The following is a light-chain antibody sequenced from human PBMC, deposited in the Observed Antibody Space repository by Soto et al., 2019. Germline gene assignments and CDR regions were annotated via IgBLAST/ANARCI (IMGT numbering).Light chain of an antibody. J-gene: IGKJ3*01. V-gene: IGKV3-11*01. CDR1: QSVSSY. Sequence: EIVLTQSPATLSWSPGERATLSFMASQSVSSYLAWYQQKPGQAPRLLIYDASNRATGIPARFSGSGSGTDFTLTISSLEPEDFAVYYCQQRSNWPPSFGPGTKVDI. CDR2: DAS. CDR3: QQRSNWPPS.